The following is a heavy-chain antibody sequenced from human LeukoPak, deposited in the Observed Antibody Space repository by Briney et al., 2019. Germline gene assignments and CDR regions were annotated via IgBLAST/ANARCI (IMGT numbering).Heavy chain of an antibody. V-gene: IGHV1-69*05. D-gene: IGHD1-26*01. CDR3: ASLVGATTGSYDY. CDR1: GGTFSSYA. J-gene: IGHJ4*02. Sequence: SVKVSCKASGGTFSSYAISWVRQAPGQGLEWMGGIIPIFGTANYAQKFQGRVTITTDESTSTPYMELSSLRSEDTAVYYCASLVGATTGSYDYWGQGTLVTVSS. CDR2: IIPIFGTA.